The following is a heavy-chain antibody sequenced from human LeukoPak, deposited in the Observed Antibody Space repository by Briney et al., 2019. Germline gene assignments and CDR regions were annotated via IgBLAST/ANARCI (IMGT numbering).Heavy chain of an antibody. CDR3: ARDPYSSGWYNWFDP. D-gene: IGHD6-19*01. CDR2: INPNSGGT. CDR1: GYTFTSYG. Sequence: GASVKVSCKASGYTFTSYGISWVRQAPGQGLEWMGWINPNSGGTNYAQKFQGRVTMTRDTSISTAYMELSRLRSDDTAVYYCARDPYSSGWYNWFDPWGQGTLVTVSS. J-gene: IGHJ5*02. V-gene: IGHV1-2*02.